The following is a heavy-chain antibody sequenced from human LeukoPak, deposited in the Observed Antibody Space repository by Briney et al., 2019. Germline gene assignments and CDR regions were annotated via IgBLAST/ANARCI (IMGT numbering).Heavy chain of an antibody. CDR3: AKDPHYYDFWSGYLDY. CDR2: IYYSGST. V-gene: IGHV4-61*01. CDR1: GGSVSSGSYY. D-gene: IGHD3-3*01. Sequence: PSETLSLTCTVSGGSVSSGSYYWSWIRQPPGKGLEWIGYIYYSGSTNYNPSLKSRVTISVDTSKNQFSLKLSSVTAADTAVYYCAKDPHYYDFWSGYLDYWGQGTLVTVSS. J-gene: IGHJ4*02.